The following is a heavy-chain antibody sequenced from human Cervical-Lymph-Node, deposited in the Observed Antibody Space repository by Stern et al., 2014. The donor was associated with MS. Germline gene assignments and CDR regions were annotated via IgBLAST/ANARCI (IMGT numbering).Heavy chain of an antibody. CDR2: ISAYNGNL. CDR1: GFTFRNYG. J-gene: IGHJ4*02. CDR3: ARDRGIGENPPGDY. Sequence: VQLVESGVEVKKPGASVKVSCKASGFTFRNYGFSWVRQAPGQGLEWMGWISAYNGNLDFAQKFQGRLTMTTDTSTSTVYMELRNLRSDDPAVYYCARDRGIGENPPGDYGGQGPLVTVSP. V-gene: IGHV1-18*01. D-gene: IGHD2-21*01.